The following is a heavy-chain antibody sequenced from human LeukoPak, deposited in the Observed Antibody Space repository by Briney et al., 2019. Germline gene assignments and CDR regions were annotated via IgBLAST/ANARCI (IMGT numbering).Heavy chain of an antibody. CDR1: GGSISSYY. Sequence: SETLSLTCTVSGGSISSYYWSWIRQPPGKGLEWIGYIYYSGSTNYNPSLKSRVTISVDTSKNQFSLKLSSVTAADTAVYYCARDRRGSGSHYDYWGQGTLVTVSS. CDR3: ARDRRGSGSHYDY. D-gene: IGHD1-26*01. CDR2: IYYSGST. J-gene: IGHJ4*02. V-gene: IGHV4-59*01.